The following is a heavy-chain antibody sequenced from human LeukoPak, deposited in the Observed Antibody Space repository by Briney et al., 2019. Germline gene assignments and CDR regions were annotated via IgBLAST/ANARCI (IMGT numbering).Heavy chain of an antibody. CDR1: GGSINRYY. CDR2: IYYSGST. Sequence: SGTLCLSCTVSGGSINRYYWTWIRQPPGKGLEWIGYIYYSGSTNYNPSLKNRVTISVDTSKNLFSLKLSSVTAADTAVYYCSRVSSSSWFAPFDYWGQGTLVTVSS. J-gene: IGHJ4*02. CDR3: SRVSSSSWFAPFDY. V-gene: IGHV4-59*01. D-gene: IGHD6-13*01.